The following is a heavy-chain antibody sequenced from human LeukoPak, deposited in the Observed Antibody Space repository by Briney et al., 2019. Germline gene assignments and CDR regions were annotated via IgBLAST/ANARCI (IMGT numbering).Heavy chain of an antibody. CDR1: GFTFSSYA. J-gene: IGHJ4*02. CDR3: TTDLWYDSSGYYWGLAWY. Sequence: NTGGSLRLSCAASGFTFSSYAMSWVRQAPGKGLEWVGRIKSKTDGGTTDYAAPVKGRFTISRDDSKNTLYLQMNSLKTEDTAVYYCTTDLWYDSSGYYWGLAWYWGQGTLVTVSS. CDR2: IKSKTDGGTT. D-gene: IGHD3-22*01. V-gene: IGHV3-15*01.